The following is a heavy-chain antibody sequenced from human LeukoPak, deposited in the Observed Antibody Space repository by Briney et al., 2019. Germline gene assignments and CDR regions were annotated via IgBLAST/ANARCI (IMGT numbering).Heavy chain of an antibody. CDR2: INHSGST. CDR1: GGSFSGYY. Sequence: PSETLSLTCAVYGGSFSGYYWSWIRQPPGKGLEWIGEINHSGSTNYNPSLKSRVTISVDTSKNQFSLKLSSVTAADTAVYYCARGDPPLRWLARRAEYFQHWGQGTLATVSS. CDR3: ARGDPPLRWLARRAEYFQH. J-gene: IGHJ1*01. D-gene: IGHD6-19*01. V-gene: IGHV4-34*01.